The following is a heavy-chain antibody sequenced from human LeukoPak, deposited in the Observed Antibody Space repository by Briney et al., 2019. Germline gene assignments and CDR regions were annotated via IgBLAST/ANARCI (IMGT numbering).Heavy chain of an antibody. Sequence: GASVKVSCKASGYTFTSYGISWVRQAPGQGLAWMGWISAYNGNTNYAQKLQGRVTMTTDTSTSTAYMELRSLRSDDTAVYYCARAHSSSWSQEGDYWGQGTLVTVSS. CDR2: ISAYNGNT. V-gene: IGHV1-18*01. D-gene: IGHD6-13*01. J-gene: IGHJ4*02. CDR1: GYTFTSYG. CDR3: ARAHSSSWSQEGDY.